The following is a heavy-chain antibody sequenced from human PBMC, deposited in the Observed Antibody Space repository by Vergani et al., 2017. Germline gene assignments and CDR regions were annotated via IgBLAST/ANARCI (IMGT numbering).Heavy chain of an antibody. CDR3: ARGWSGRVFDY. CDR1: GFTFSSYS. Sequence: EVQLVESGGGLVQPGGSLRLSCAASGFTFSSYSLNWVRQAPGKGLEWVSYISSSSSTIYYADSVKGRFTISRDNAKNSLYLQMNSLRAEDTAVYYCARGWSGRVFDYWGQGTQVTVSS. CDR2: ISSSSSTI. J-gene: IGHJ4*02. V-gene: IGHV3-48*01. D-gene: IGHD1-26*01.